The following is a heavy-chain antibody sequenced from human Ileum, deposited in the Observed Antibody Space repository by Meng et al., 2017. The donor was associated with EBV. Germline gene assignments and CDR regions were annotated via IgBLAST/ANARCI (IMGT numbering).Heavy chain of an antibody. Sequence: LEQSGGEVKKPGASVKVSCKASTYINHWVHWVRQAPGQGLEWMGVLNPSGDKTTYGRKFRDRVTMTRDTSTNTLFMEVSSLRSEDTAMYYCATGVADFEYWGQGTLVTVSS. D-gene: IGHD6-19*01. CDR2: LNPSGDKT. J-gene: IGHJ4*02. V-gene: IGHV1-46*01. CDR3: ATGVADFEY. CDR1: TYINHW.